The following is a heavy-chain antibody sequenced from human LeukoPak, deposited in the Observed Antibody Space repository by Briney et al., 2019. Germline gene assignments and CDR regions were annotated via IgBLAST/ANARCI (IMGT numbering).Heavy chain of an antibody. D-gene: IGHD6-13*01. Sequence: ASVKVSCKASGCTFTSYAMHWVRQAPGQRLEWMGWINAGNGNTKYSQKFQGRVTITRDTYASTAYMELSSLRSEDTAVYYCAREGIAAAAPFDYWGQGTLVTVSS. V-gene: IGHV1-3*01. CDR2: INAGNGNT. CDR3: AREGIAAAAPFDY. J-gene: IGHJ4*02. CDR1: GCTFTSYA.